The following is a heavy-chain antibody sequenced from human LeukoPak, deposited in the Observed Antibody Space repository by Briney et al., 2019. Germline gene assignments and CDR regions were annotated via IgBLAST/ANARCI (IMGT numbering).Heavy chain of an antibody. CDR3: ARGVGGQQLVPRRYYYYMDV. J-gene: IGHJ6*03. CDR1: GGSISSYY. CDR2: IYYSGST. V-gene: IGHV4-59*01. Sequence: SETLSLTCTASGGSISSYYWSWIRQPPGKGLEWIGYIYYSGSTNYNPSLKSRVTISVDTSKNQFSLKLSSVTAADTAVYYCARGVGGQQLVPRRYYYYMDVWGKGTTVTVSS. D-gene: IGHD6-13*01.